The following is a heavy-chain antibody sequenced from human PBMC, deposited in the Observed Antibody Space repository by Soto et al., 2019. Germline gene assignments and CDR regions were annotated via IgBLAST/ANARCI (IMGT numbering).Heavy chain of an antibody. CDR3: ARELVVPVACYFDF. CDR2: IWYDGSNK. Sequence: GWPLSLSCATSGLNFSSYGMRWVRHAPGKGLEWVAVIWYDGSNKYYADSVKGRFTISRDNSKNTLYLQMNSLRAEDLFFYYCARELVVPVACYFDFRGQGTLVTVS. J-gene: IGHJ4*02. D-gene: IGHD2-2*01. V-gene: IGHV3-33*01. CDR1: GLNFSSYG.